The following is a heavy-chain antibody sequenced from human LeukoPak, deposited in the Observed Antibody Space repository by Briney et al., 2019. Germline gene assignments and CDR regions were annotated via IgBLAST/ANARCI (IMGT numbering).Heavy chain of an antibody. D-gene: IGHD6-25*01. Sequence: QPGRSLRLSCAASGFTFSSYGMHWVRQAPGKGLEWVAVISYDGSNKYYADSVKGRFTISRDNSKNTLYLQMNSLRAEDTAVYYCARGIASVYGMDVWGQGTTVTVS. CDR3: ARGIASVYGMDV. J-gene: IGHJ6*02. CDR1: GFTFSSYG. CDR2: ISYDGSNK. V-gene: IGHV3-30*03.